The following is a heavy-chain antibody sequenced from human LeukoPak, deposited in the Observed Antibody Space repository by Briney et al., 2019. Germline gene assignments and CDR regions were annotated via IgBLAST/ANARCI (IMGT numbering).Heavy chain of an antibody. V-gene: IGHV3-48*03. CDR1: GFTFSSYE. CDR3: ARVMDTAMGVFDY. Sequence: PGGSLRLPCAASGFTFSSYEMNWVRQAPGKGLEWVSYISSSGSTIYYADSVKGRFTISRDNAKNSLYLQMNSLRAEDTAVYYCARVMDTAMGVFDYWGQGTLVTVSS. J-gene: IGHJ4*02. CDR2: ISSSGSTI. D-gene: IGHD5-18*01.